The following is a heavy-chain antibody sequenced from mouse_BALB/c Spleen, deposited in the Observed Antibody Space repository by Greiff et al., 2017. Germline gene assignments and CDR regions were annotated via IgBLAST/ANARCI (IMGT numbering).Heavy chain of an antibody. V-gene: IGHV10-1*02. CDR1: GFTFNTYA. D-gene: IGHD2-4*01. CDR3: VRSGFMITTGMDY. J-gene: IGHJ4*01. Sequence: EVKLLESGGGLVQPKGSLKLSCAASGFTFNTYAMNWVRQAPGKGLEWVARIRSKSNNYATYYADSVKDRFTISRDDSQSMLYLQMNNLKTEDTAMYYCVRSGFMITTGMDYWGQGTSVTVSS. CDR2: IRSKSNNYAT.